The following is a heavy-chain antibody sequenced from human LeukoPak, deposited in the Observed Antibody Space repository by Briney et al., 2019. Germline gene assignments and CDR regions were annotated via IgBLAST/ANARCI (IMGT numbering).Heavy chain of an antibody. CDR1: GFTFSNAW. CDR3: TTLISYYYDSSGYSHAFDI. CDR2: IKSKTDGGTT. Sequence: GGSLRLSCVASGFTFSNAWMPWVRQAPGKGLEWVGRIKSKTDGGTTDYSAPVKGRFTISRDDSKNTLYLQMNSLKTEDTAVYYCTTLISYYYDSSGYSHAFDIWGQGTMVTVSS. V-gene: IGHV3-15*01. D-gene: IGHD3-22*01. J-gene: IGHJ3*02.